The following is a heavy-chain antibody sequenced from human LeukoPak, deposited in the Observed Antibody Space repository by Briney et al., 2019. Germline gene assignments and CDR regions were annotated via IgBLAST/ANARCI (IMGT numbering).Heavy chain of an antibody. D-gene: IGHD3-3*01. CDR1: GGTFSSDA. CDR3: VRSALADFWSGYQNYYYMDV. V-gene: IGHV1-69*06. J-gene: IGHJ6*03. CDR2: IIPIFGTA. Sequence: GASVKVSCKASGGTFSSDAISWVRQAPGQGLEWMGGIIPIFGTANYAQKFQGRVTITADKSTSTAYMELSSLRSEDTAVYYCVRSALADFWSGYQNYYYMDVWGKGPRSPSP.